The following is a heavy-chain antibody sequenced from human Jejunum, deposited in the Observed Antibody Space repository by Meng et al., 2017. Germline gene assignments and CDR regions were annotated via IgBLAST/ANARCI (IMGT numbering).Heavy chain of an antibody. CDR2: INDSGST. D-gene: IGHD4-11*01. V-gene: IGHV4-34*01. CDR1: GGSISDCY. Sequence: QVKLQQWGAGLLKPSETLSLTCAVYGGSISDCYWTWIRQPPGKRLEWIGEINDSGSTNYNPSLKSRVTISVDTSKSQFYLRVSSVTAADTAVYYCARGNEYSNYGADFWGQGTLVTVSS. J-gene: IGHJ4*02. CDR3: ARGNEYSNYGADF.